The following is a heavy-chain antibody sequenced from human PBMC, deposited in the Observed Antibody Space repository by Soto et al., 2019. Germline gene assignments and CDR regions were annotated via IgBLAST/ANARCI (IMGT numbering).Heavy chain of an antibody. Sequence: EVQLSESGGGLVQPGGSLRLSCAASGFTFNNYAMTWVRQAPGKGLEWVSAISGGGDTTSYADSVKGRFTVSRDGSKNPLYLQMGSLRAEDTALYYCAKGRGGSGSLTPRVDFWGQGTLVTVSS. J-gene: IGHJ4*02. CDR1: GFTFNNYA. CDR3: AKGRGGSGSLTPRVDF. D-gene: IGHD3-10*01. CDR2: ISGGGDTT. V-gene: IGHV3-23*01.